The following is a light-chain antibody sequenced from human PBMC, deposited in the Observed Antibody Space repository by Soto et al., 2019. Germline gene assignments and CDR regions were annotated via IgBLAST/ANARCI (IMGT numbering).Light chain of an antibody. Sequence: DIQMTQSPSSLSASVGDRVTLTCRASQSSSSFLNWYQQKPGKAPKVLIYGASSLQTGVPSRFSGSGSGTDFTLTISSLQPEDSATYYCQQSHSAWTFGQGTKVEI. CDR2: GAS. V-gene: IGKV1-39*01. CDR1: QSSSSF. CDR3: QQSHSAWT. J-gene: IGKJ1*01.